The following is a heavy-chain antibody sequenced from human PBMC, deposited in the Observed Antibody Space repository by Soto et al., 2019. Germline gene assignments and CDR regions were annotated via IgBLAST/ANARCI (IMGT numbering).Heavy chain of an antibody. J-gene: IGHJ6*02. CDR1: GGSISSSSYY. CDR3: ARHVSSSWYSRYYYYGMDV. CDR2: IYYSGST. D-gene: IGHD6-13*01. V-gene: IGHV4-39*01. Sequence: SETLSLTCTVSGGSISSSSYYWGWIRQPPGKGLEWIGSIYYSGSTYYNPSLKSRVTISVDTSKNQFSLKLSSVTAADTAVYYCARHVSSSWYSRYYYYGMDVWGQGTLVTVSS.